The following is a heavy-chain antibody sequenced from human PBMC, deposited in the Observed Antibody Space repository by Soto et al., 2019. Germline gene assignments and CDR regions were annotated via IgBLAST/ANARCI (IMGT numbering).Heavy chain of an antibody. Sequence: GGSLRLSCAASGFTFNNYWMHWVRQDPGKGLVWVSRINSDGSSTSYADSVKGRFIISRDSANSSLFLQMNSLRAEDTAVYYCARDGPHYYESGGKRYSYYGMDVWGQGTTVTVSS. D-gene: IGHD3-10*01. CDR3: ARDGPHYYESGGKRYSYYGMDV. CDR2: INSDGSST. V-gene: IGHV3-74*01. CDR1: GFTFNNYW. J-gene: IGHJ6*02.